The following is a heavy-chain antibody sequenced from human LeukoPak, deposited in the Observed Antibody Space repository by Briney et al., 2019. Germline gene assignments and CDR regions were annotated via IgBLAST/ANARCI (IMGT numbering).Heavy chain of an antibody. D-gene: IGHD5-24*01. Sequence: GRSLTLAWAAAGFTFSSYCIDWVRQPPGNGMEWVSYISSSRSTIYYADSVKGRFTIHRDNAKNPLYRQMNSLRTEDTAVYYCARVGDGYNVGFDYWGQGTLVTVSS. J-gene: IGHJ4*02. CDR2: ISSSRSTI. V-gene: IGHV3-48*01. CDR3: ARVGDGYNVGFDY. CDR1: GFTFSSYC.